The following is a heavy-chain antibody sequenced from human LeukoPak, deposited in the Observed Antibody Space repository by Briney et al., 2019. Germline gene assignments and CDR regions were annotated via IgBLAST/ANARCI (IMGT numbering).Heavy chain of an antibody. V-gene: IGHV1-18*01. CDR2: ISAYNGNT. CDR3: ARAYYDFWSGYPICAWFDP. D-gene: IGHD3-3*01. Sequence: ASVKVSCKASGYTFTSYGISWVRQAPGQGLEWMRWISAYNGNTNYAQKLQGRVTMTTDTSTSTAYMELRSLRSDDTAVYYCARAYYDFWSGYPICAWFDPWGQGTLVTASS. J-gene: IGHJ5*02. CDR1: GYTFTSYG.